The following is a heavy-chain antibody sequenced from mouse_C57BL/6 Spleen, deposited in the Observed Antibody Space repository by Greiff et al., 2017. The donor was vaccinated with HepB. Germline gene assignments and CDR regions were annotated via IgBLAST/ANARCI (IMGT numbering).Heavy chain of an antibody. Sequence: QVQLQQSGAELARPGASVKLSCKASGYTFTSYGISWVKQRTGQGLEWIGEIYPRSGNTYYNEKFKGKATLTADKSSSTAYMELRSLTSEDSAVYFCARGEDTTVVADYWGQGTTLTVSS. CDR3: ARGEDTTVVADY. CDR1: GYTFTSYG. V-gene: IGHV1-81*01. CDR2: IYPRSGNT. D-gene: IGHD1-1*01. J-gene: IGHJ2*01.